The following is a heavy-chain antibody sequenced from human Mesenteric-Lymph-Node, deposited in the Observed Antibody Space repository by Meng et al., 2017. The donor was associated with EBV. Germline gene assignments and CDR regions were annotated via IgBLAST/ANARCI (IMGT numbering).Heavy chain of an antibody. D-gene: IGHD2-2*01. CDR3: ARGPRRSLGVVVVPAAFEF. V-gene: IGHV4-34*01. CDR1: GGSFSGHY. J-gene: IGHJ4*02. CDR2: INHSGST. Sequence: QVQLPQWGAGLLKPSATLSLTCAVYGGSFSGHYWSWIRQPPGKGLEWIGEINHSGSTNYNPSLKSRVSVSLDTSKNQFSLKLSSVTAADTAVFYCARGPRRSLGVVVVPAAFEFWGQGTLVTVSS.